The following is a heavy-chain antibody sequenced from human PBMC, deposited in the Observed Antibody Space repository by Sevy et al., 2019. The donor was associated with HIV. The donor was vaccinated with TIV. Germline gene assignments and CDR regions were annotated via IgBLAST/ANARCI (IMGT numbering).Heavy chain of an antibody. Sequence: ASVKVSCKASGYTFTGYYMHWVRQAPGQGLEWMGWINPNSGGTNYAQKFQGRVTMTRDTSISTAYMELSRLRSDDTAEYYCARASIVVVPAATDAFDIWGQGTMVTVSS. V-gene: IGHV1-2*02. J-gene: IGHJ3*02. CDR2: INPNSGGT. CDR3: ARASIVVVPAATDAFDI. D-gene: IGHD2-2*01. CDR1: GYTFTGYY.